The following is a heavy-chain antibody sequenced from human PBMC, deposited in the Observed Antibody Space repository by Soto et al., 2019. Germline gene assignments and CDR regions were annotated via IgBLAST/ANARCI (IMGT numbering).Heavy chain of an antibody. CDR3: ARIGLEGYCSSGSCYPKLIDY. D-gene: IGHD2-15*01. J-gene: IGHJ4*02. V-gene: IGHV1-18*01. CDR1: GYTFTSYG. CDR2: ISAYNGNT. Sequence: QVQLVQSGAEVKKPGASVKVSCKASGYTFTSYGISWVRQAPGQGLEWMGWISAYNGNTNYAQKLQGRVTMTTDTSTSTAYMELRSLRSDDTAVYYCARIGLEGYCSSGSCYPKLIDYWGQGTLVTVSS.